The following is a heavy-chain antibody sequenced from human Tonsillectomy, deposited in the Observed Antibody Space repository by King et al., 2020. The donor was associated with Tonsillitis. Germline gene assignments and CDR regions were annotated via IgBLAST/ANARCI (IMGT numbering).Heavy chain of an antibody. J-gene: IGHJ4*02. CDR1: GDSISSYY. CDR3: AVNRDSTGYYFDY. CDR2: IYTSGST. D-gene: IGHD3-22*01. Sequence: VQLQESGPGLVKPSETLSLTCTVSGDSISSYYWSWIRQPAGKGLEWIGRIYTSGSTNYNPSLKSRVTMSVDTSKKQFSLKLSSVTAAATAVYYCAVNRDSTGYYFDYWGQGTPVTVSS. V-gene: IGHV4-4*07.